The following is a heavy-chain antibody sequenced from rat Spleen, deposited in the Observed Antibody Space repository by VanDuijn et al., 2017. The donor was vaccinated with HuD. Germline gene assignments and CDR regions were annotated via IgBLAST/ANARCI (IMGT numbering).Heavy chain of an antibody. D-gene: IGHD2-2*01. V-gene: IGHV5-29*01. CDR1: GFTFSNYD. Sequence: EVQLVESDGGLVQPGRSLKLSCAASGFTFSNYDMAWVRQAPKRGLEWVAYISYDGGSIYYRDSVKGRFTISRDNAKSTLYLQMDSLRSEDAATYYCARAGYLRDWYFDFWGPGTMVTVSS. CDR3: ARAGYLRDWYFDF. CDR2: ISYDGGSI. J-gene: IGHJ1*01.